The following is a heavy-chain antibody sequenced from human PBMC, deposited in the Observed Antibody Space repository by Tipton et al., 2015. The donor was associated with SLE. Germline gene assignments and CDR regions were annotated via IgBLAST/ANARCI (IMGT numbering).Heavy chain of an antibody. CDR2: IFYSGST. Sequence: TLSLTCTVSGGSTSRNYWTWIRQPPGKGLEWIGYIFYSGSTNYNPSLKSRVTISVDTSKNQFSLKLSSVTAADTAVYYCARIWGYYDSSVYYPDAFDIWGEGTMVTVSS. D-gene: IGHD3-22*01. J-gene: IGHJ3*02. V-gene: IGHV4-59*12. CDR1: GGSTSRNY. CDR3: ARIWGYYDSSVYYPDAFDI.